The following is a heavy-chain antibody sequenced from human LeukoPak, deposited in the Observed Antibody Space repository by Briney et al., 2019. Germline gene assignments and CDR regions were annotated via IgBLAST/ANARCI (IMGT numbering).Heavy chain of an antibody. J-gene: IGHJ3*02. CDR3: ASLTTADAFDI. Sequence: MTSETLSLTCTVSGGSISSDYWSWIRQPPGKGLEWIGYIYDSGSTNYNPSLKSRVTISVDTSKDQFSLKLSSVTAADTAVFYCASLTTADAFDIWGQGTMVTVSS. CDR1: GGSISSDY. D-gene: IGHD3-22*01. V-gene: IGHV4-59*01. CDR2: IYDSGST.